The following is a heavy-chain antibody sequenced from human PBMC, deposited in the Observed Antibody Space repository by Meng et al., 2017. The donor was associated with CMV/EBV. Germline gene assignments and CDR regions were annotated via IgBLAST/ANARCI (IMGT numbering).Heavy chain of an antibody. CDR3: ASVTGIGWWYFDL. D-gene: IGHD1-20*01. V-gene: IGHV1-69*12. J-gene: IGHJ2*01. Sequence: VQLGQSGGEVKKPGSSVKVSCEASGGTFSSYAISWVRQAPGQGLEWMGGIIPIFGTANYAQKFQGRVTITADESTSTAYMELSSLRSEDTAVYYCASVTGIGWWYFDLWGRGTLVTVSS. CDR2: IIPIFGTA. CDR1: GGTFSSYA.